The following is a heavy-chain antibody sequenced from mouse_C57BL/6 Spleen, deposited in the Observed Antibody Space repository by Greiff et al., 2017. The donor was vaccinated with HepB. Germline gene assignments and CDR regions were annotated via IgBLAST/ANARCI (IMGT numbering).Heavy chain of an antibody. V-gene: IGHV3-1*01. D-gene: IGHD1-1*01. CDR2: ISYSGST. CDR1: GYSITSGYD. J-gene: IGHJ4*01. CDR3: ARESVVGGMDY. Sequence: EVQRVESGPGMVKPSQSLSLTCTVTGYSITSGYDWHWIRHFPGNKLEWMGYISYSGSTNYNPSLKSRISITHDTSKNHFFLKLNSVTTEDTATYYCARESVVGGMDYWGQGTSVTVSS.